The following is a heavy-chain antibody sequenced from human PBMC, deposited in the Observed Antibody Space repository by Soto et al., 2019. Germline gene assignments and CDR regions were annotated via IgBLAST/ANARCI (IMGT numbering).Heavy chain of an antibody. CDR1: GYTLTELS. J-gene: IGHJ5*02. Sequence: ASVKVSCKVSGYTLTELSMHWVRQAPGKGLEWMGGFDPEDGETIYAQKFQGRVTMTEDTSTDTAYMELSSLRSEDTAVYYCARDSNTATYNWFDPWGQGTLVTVSS. V-gene: IGHV1-24*01. CDR3: ARDSNTATYNWFDP. D-gene: IGHD6-25*01. CDR2: FDPEDGET.